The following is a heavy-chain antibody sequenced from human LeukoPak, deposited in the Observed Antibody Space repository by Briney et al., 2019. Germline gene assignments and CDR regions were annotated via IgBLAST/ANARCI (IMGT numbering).Heavy chain of an antibody. CDR3: ASGSSWYDY. CDR2: IYYSGST. Sequence: SETLSLTCTVSGGSISDYYWSWIRLPPGKGLEWIGYIYYSGSTDYNPSLKSRVTISVDTSKNQFSLKLSSVTAADTAVYYCASGSSWYDYWGQGTLVTVSS. V-gene: IGHV4-59*08. CDR1: GGSISDYY. J-gene: IGHJ4*02. D-gene: IGHD6-13*01.